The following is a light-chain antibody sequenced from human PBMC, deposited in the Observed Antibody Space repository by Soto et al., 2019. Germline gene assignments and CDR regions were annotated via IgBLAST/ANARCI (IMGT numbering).Light chain of an antibody. V-gene: IGKV1-6*01. CDR2: AAS. CDR1: QGVGDD. J-gene: IGKJ1*01. CDR3: LQDHDYPHT. Sequence: AIQMTQSPSSVSASVGDRDTITCRASQGVGDDLGWYQQRPGKAPKVLIYAASTLQSGVPSRFSGSGSGTFFTLTISSLQPDDSATYYCLQDHDYPHTFGQGTKVEIK.